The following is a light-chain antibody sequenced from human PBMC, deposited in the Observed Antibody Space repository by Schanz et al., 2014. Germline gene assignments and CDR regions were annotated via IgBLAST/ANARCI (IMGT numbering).Light chain of an antibody. Sequence: QSVLTQPPSASGSPGQSVTISCTGTSSDVGGYNYVSWYQQHPGKAPKLMIYEVSQRPSGVPDRFSGSKSGNTASLTVSGLQAEDEADYYCSSYTGSTSFWVFGGGTKLTVL. J-gene: IGLJ3*02. CDR2: EVS. CDR3: SSYTGSTSFWV. V-gene: IGLV2-8*01. CDR1: SSDVGGYNY.